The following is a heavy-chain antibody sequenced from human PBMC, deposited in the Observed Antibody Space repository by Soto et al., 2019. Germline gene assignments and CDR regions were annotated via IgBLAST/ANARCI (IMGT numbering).Heavy chain of an antibody. CDR2: ISGSGGST. Sequence: EVPLLESGGGLVQPGGSLRLSCAASGFTFSSYAMSWVRQAPGKGLEWVSAISGSGGSTYYADSVKGRFTISRDNSKNTLYLQMNSLRAEDTAVYYCAKDRQGGTMIVVASLDYWGQGTLVTVSS. J-gene: IGHJ4*02. D-gene: IGHD3-22*01. CDR1: GFTFSSYA. V-gene: IGHV3-23*01. CDR3: AKDRQGGTMIVVASLDY.